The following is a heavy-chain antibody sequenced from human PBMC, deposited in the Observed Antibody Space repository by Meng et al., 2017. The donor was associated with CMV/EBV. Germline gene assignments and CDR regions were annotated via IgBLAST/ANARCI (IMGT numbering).Heavy chain of an antibody. CDR2: ISGSGGST. Sequence: GGSLRLSCAASGFTVSSNYMSWVRQAPGKGLEWVSAISGSGGSTYYADSVKGRFTISRDNSKNTLYLQMNSLRAEDTAVYYCAKDNSGDYYYYYGMDVWGQGTTVPSP. J-gene: IGHJ6*02. D-gene: IGHD3-10*01. CDR3: AKDNSGDYYYYYGMDV. V-gene: IGHV3-23*01. CDR1: GFTVSSNY.